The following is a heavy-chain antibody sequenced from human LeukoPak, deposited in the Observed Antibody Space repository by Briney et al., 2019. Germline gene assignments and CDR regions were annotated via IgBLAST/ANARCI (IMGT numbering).Heavy chain of an antibody. V-gene: IGHV3-23*01. D-gene: IGHD2-15*01. CDR1: GFTFSSSA. J-gene: IGHJ4*02. CDR2: ISNNGGYT. Sequence: GGSLRLSCAASGFTFSSSAMSWVRQAPGKGLEWVSTISNNGGYTYYADSVQGRFTISRDNSKSTLCLQMNGLRAEDTAVYYCAKQLGYCSDGSCYFPYWGQGTLVTVSS. CDR3: AKQLGYCSDGSCYFPY.